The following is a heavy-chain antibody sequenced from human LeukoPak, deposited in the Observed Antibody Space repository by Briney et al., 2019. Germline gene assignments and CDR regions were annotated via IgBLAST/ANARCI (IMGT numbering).Heavy chain of an antibody. CDR2: ISAYNGNT. V-gene: IGHV1-18*01. Sequence: ASVKVSCKASGYTFTSYGISWVLQAPGQGLEWMGWISAYNGNTNYAQRLQGRVTMTTDTSTSTAYMELRSLRSDDTAVYYCARGMGLRYFDWSTHWGQGTLSPSPQ. CDR3: ARGMGLRYFDWSTH. J-gene: IGHJ4*02. D-gene: IGHD3-9*01. CDR1: GYTFTSYG.